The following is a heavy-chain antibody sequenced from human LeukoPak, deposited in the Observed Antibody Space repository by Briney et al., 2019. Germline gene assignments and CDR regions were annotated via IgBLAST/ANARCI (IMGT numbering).Heavy chain of an antibody. Sequence: SQTLSLTCTVSGGSISSGGYYWSWIRQHPGKGLEWIGYIYYSGSTYYNPSLKSRVTISVDTSKNQFSLKLGSVTAADTAVYYCARYTVTTLDNWFDPWGQGTLVTVSS. CDR1: GGSISSGGYY. D-gene: IGHD4-17*01. CDR3: ARYTVTTLDNWFDP. J-gene: IGHJ5*02. CDR2: IYYSGST. V-gene: IGHV4-31*03.